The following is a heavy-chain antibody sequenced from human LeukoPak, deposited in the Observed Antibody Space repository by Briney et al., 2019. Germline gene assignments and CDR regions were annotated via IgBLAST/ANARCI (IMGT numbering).Heavy chain of an antibody. CDR1: GGTFSSYA. CDR3: ARGTGYSYGSDYYYYGMDV. Sequence: ASVKVSCKASGGTFSSYAISWVRQAPGQGLEWMGGIIPIFGTANYAQKFQGRVTITADESTSTAYMELSSLRSEDTAVYYCARGTGYSYGSDYYYYGMDVWGQGTTVTVSS. J-gene: IGHJ6*02. D-gene: IGHD5-18*01. CDR2: IIPIFGTA. V-gene: IGHV1-69*13.